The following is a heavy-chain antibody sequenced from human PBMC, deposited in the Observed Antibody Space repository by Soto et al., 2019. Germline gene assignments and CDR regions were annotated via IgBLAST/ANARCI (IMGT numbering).Heavy chain of an antibody. D-gene: IGHD3-22*01. J-gene: IGHJ6*02. CDR3: ARGPFTILVDKDPYYAMDV. CDR1: GYTFTTYA. V-gene: IGHV1-3*01. Sequence: GASVKVSCKASGYTFTTYAMHWVRQAPGQRLEWMGWINPGNGNTKYSQNFLGRVTITRDTSATTAYMELSSLRSEDTAVYYCARGPFTILVDKDPYYAMDVWGPGTTVTVS. CDR2: INPGNGNT.